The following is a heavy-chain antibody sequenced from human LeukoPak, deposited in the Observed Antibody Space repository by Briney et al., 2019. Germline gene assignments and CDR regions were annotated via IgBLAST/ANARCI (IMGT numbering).Heavy chain of an antibody. CDR1: GGTFSSYA. CDR3: ARDREVDTTGEYYYMDV. D-gene: IGHD5-18*01. Sequence: GASVKVSCKASGGTFSSYAISWVRQAPGQGLEWMGGIIPIFGTANYAQKFQGRVTITADESTSTAYMELSSLRSEDTAVYYCARDREVDTTGEYYYMDVWGKGTTVTVSS. J-gene: IGHJ6*03. V-gene: IGHV1-69*01. CDR2: IIPIFGTA.